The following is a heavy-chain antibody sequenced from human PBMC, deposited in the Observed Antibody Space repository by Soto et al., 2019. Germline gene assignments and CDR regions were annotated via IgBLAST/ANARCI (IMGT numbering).Heavy chain of an antibody. J-gene: IGHJ6*03. V-gene: IGHV4-39*01. D-gene: IGHD3-10*01. CDR2: IYYSGST. Sequence: QLQLQESGPGLVKPSETLSLTCTVSGGSISSSSYYWGWIRQPPGKGLEWIGSIYYSGSTYYNPSLKSRVTISVDTSKNQFSLKLRSVTAADTAVYYCARPYGSGSRRYMDVWGKGTTVTVSS. CDR3: ARPYGSGSRRYMDV. CDR1: GGSISSSSYY.